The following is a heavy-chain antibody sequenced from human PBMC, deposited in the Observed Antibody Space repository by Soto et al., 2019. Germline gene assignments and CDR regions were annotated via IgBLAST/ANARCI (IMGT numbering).Heavy chain of an antibody. CDR2: IRRKENSYTT. J-gene: IGHJ6*02. D-gene: IGHD3-9*01. V-gene: IGHV3-72*01. Sequence: EVQLVESGGGLVQPGGSLRLSCAASGLIFSDYHMDWVRQAPGEGLEWVGRIRRKENSYTTEYVTSVKGRFSTLRDDSKNSIFLKNNSMKREDTVVYYCAIRVDCARGSSGMNVRGQGTTGTVSS. CDR3: AIRVDCARGSSGMNV. CDR1: GLIFSDYH.